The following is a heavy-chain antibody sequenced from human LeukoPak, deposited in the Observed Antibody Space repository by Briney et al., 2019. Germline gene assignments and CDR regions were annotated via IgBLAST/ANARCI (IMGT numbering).Heavy chain of an antibody. Sequence: SETLSLTCTVSGGSISSYYWSWIRQPAGKGLEWIGRIYTSGSTNYNPSLKSRVTMPVDTSKNQFSLKLSSVTAADTAVYYCARDLWPGSLNDAFDIWGQGTMVTVSS. CDR1: GGSISSYY. J-gene: IGHJ3*02. CDR2: IYTSGST. V-gene: IGHV4-4*07. D-gene: IGHD2-21*01. CDR3: ARDLWPGSLNDAFDI.